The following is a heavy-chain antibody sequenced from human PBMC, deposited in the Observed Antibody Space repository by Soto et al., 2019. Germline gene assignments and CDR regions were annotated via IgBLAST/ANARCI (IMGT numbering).Heavy chain of an antibody. CDR1: GFSLSTSGMC. J-gene: IGHJ4*02. D-gene: IGHD3-22*01. Sequence: GSGPTLVNPTQTLTLTCTFSGFSLSTSGMCVSWIRQPPGKALEWLALIDWDDDKYYSTSLKTRLTISKDTSKNQVVLTMTNMDPVDTATYYCARMKPSYYYDSSGSFDYWGQGTLVTVSS. V-gene: IGHV2-70*01. CDR2: IDWDDDK. CDR3: ARMKPSYYYDSSGSFDY.